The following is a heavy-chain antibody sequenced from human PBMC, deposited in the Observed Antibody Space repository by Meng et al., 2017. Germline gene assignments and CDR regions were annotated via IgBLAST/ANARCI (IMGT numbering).Heavy chain of an antibody. CDR3: ASKGGLSTYNWFDP. CDR2: INHSGST. D-gene: IGHD5-12*01. CDR1: GGSFSGYY. V-gene: IGHV4-34*01. J-gene: IGHJ5*02. Sequence: QVQLQQWCGGLLKPSETLSLTCAVYGGSFSGYYWSWIRQPPGKGLEWIGEINHSGSTNYNPSLKSRVTISVDTSKNQFSLKLSSVTAADTTVYYCASKGGLSTYNWFDPWGQGTLVTVSS.